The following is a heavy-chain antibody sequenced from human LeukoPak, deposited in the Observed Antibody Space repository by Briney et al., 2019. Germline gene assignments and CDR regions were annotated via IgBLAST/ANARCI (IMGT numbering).Heavy chain of an antibody. J-gene: IGHJ4*02. D-gene: IGHD6-19*01. CDR3: TRGGSGWSAPDH. CDR2: TYSDGSP. V-gene: IGHV3-66*02. CDR1: GFIVSAKY. Sequence: GGSLRLSCAASGFIVSAKYMSWVRQAPGKGLEWVSVTYSDGSPYYAESVKGRFTISRDNSKNPVYLQMNRLRAEDTAMYYCTRGGSGWSAPDHWGQGTLVTVSS.